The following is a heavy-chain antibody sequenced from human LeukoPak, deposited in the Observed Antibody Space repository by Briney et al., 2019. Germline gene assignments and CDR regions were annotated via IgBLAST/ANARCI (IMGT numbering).Heavy chain of an antibody. CDR2: ISSSGRTV. Sequence: GGYLRLSCAGSGFTFSSYNMNWVRQAPGKGLEWISYISSSGRTVYYAESVRGRFPISRDNARSSLYLQMAGLTAEDTAVYYCARTLDSALDVWGNGTTVTVSS. J-gene: IGHJ6*04. V-gene: IGHV3-48*01. CDR3: ARTLDSALDV. CDR1: GFTFSSYN. D-gene: IGHD3/OR15-3a*01.